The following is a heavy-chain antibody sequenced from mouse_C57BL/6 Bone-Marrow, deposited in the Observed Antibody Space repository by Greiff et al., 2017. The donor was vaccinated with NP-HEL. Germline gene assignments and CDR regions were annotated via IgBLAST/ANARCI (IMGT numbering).Heavy chain of an antibody. V-gene: IGHV5-6*02. CDR1: GFTFSSYG. CDR2: ISSGGSYT. J-gene: IGHJ3*01. Sequence: DVKLVESGGDLVKPGGSLKLSCAASGFTFSSYGMSWVRQTPDKRLEWVATISSGGSYTYYPDSVKGRFTISRDNAKNTLYLQMSSLKSEDTAMYYCARRANWETYWGQGTLVTVSA. D-gene: IGHD4-1*01. CDR3: ARRANWETY.